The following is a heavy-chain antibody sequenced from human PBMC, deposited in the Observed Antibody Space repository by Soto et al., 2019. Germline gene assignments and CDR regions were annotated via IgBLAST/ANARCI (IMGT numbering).Heavy chain of an antibody. V-gene: IGHV3-53*04. J-gene: IGHJ6*04. Sequence: EVQLVESGGGLVQPGGSLRLSCTASGFAVRHNYMTWVRQAPGKGLEWVSLIYSGGDTAYADSVKGRFTISRHTSQNTMYLQMNSLRAEETAFYYCARKTDSIPSGGDVWGKGTAVTVSS. D-gene: IGHD3-10*01. CDR3: ARKTDSIPSGGDV. CDR2: IYSGGDT. CDR1: GFAVRHNY.